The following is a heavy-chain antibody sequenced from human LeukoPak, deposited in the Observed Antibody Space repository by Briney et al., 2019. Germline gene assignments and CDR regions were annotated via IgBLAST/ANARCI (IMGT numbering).Heavy chain of an antibody. CDR1: GGSISSGTYY. D-gene: IGHD2-21*01. V-gene: IGHV4-61*02. CDR2: IYTSGST. J-gene: IGHJ5*02. CDR3: ARGHINP. Sequence: PSETLSLTCTVSGGSISSGTYYWSWIRQPAGKGLEWIGRIYTSGSTNYNPSLKSRVTISVDTSKNQFSLKLSSVTAADTAVYYCARGHINPWGQGTLVTVSS.